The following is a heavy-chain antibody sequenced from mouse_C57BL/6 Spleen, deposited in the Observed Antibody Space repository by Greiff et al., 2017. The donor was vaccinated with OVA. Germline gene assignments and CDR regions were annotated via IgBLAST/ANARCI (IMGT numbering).Heavy chain of an antibody. J-gene: IGHJ1*03. CDR2: INYDGSST. CDR1: GFTFSDYY. V-gene: IGHV5-16*01. CDR3: AREGYGSSYDWYFDV. Sequence: EVHLVESAGGLVQPGSSMKLSCTASGFTFSDYYMAWVRQVPEKGLEWVANINYDGSSTYYLDSLKSRFIISRDNAKNILYLQMSSLKSEDTATYYCAREGYGSSYDWYFDVWGTGTTVTVSS. D-gene: IGHD1-1*01.